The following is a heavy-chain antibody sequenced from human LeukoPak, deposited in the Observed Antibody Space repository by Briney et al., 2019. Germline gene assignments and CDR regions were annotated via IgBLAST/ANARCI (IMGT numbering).Heavy chain of an antibody. CDR1: GFTFSSYS. Sequence: PGGSLRLSCAASGFTFSSYSLNWVRQAPGKGLEWVSSISSSINYIYYADSVKGRFTISRDNAKNSLYLQMNSLRAEDTAVYYCARGAAAGKPYWGQGTLVTVSS. J-gene: IGHJ4*02. CDR3: ARGAAAGKPY. D-gene: IGHD6-13*01. V-gene: IGHV3-21*01. CDR2: ISSSINYI.